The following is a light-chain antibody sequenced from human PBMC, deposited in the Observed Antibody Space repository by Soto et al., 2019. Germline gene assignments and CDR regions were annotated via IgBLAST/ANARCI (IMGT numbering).Light chain of an antibody. CDR3: MQRIEFPYT. J-gene: IGKJ2*01. CDR2: MVS. Sequence: DIVMTQTPLSLPVTPGEPASISCRSSPRLLDSDDGNTYLDWYLQKPGQSPQLLIYMVSYRASGAPDRFSGSGSGTDFTLKISRVEAEDFGVYYGMQRIEFPYTFGQGTKLQIK. V-gene: IGKV2-40*01. CDR1: PRLLDSDDGNTY.